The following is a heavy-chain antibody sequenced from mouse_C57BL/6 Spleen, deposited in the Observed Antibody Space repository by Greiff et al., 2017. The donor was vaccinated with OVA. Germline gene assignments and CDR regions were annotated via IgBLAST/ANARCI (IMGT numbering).Heavy chain of an antibody. V-gene: IGHV1-15*01. D-gene: IGHD1-1*01. CDR2: IDPETGGT. J-gene: IGHJ4*01. Sequence: VKLVESGAELVRPGASVTLSCKASGYTFTDYEMHWVKQTPVHGLEWIGAIDPETGGTAYNQKFKGKAILTADKSSSTAYMELRSLTSEDSAVYYCTRSDYYGSSYGRNAMDYWGQGTSVTVSS. CDR3: TRSDYYGSSYGRNAMDY. CDR1: GYTFTDYE.